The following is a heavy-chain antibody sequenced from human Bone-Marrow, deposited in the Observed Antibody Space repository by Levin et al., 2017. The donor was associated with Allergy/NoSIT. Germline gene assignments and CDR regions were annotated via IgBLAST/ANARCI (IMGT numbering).Heavy chain of an antibody. Sequence: GGSLRLSCAASGFTFNNYAMSWVRQAPGKGLEWVSAITNSGRTYYADSVKGRFTVSRDNSKNTLYLQMNSLRADDTAVYYCAKEMTTVVPVFDYWGQGTLDTVSS. J-gene: IGHJ4*02. CDR1: GFTFNNYA. CDR2: ITNSGRT. D-gene: IGHD4-23*01. V-gene: IGHV3-23*01. CDR3: AKEMTTVVPVFDY.